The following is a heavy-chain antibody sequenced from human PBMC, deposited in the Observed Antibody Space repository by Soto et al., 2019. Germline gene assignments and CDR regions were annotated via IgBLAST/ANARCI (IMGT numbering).Heavy chain of an antibody. Sequence: ASVKVSCKASGYTFTSYDINWVRQATGQGLEWMGWMNPNSGNTGYAQKFQGRVTMTRDTSIRTAYLQLSSLRSEDTATYYCAHRPVGDITMVRGVQNDAFDIWGQGTMVTVSS. CDR1: GYTFTSYD. J-gene: IGHJ3*02. CDR2: MNPNSGNT. V-gene: IGHV1-8*01. D-gene: IGHD3-10*01. CDR3: AHRPVGDITMVRGVQNDAFDI.